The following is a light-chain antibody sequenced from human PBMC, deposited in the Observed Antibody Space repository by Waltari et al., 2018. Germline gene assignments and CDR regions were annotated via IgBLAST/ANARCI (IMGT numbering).Light chain of an antibody. V-gene: IGKV4-1*01. CDR1: QSVLYSSNNKNY. CDR3: QQYYSTPLYT. Sequence: DIVMTQSPDSLAVSLGERAPINCKASQSVLYSSNNKNYLAWYQQKPGQPPKLLIYWAYTRESGVPDRFSGSGSGTDFTLTISSLQAEDVAVYYCQQYYSTPLYTFGQGTKLEIK. CDR2: WAY. J-gene: IGKJ2*01.